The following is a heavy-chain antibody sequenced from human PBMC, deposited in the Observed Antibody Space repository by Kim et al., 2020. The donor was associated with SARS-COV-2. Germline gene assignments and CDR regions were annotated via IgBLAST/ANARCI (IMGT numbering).Heavy chain of an antibody. D-gene: IGHD2-2*01. CDR1: GYTFTSYY. CDR3: ARDMVVVVPAATDRYYYGMDV. J-gene: IGHJ6*02. CDR2: INPSGGST. V-gene: IGHV1-46*01. Sequence: ASVKVSCKASGYTFTSYYMHWVRQAPGQGLEWMGIINPSGGSTSYAQKFQGRVTMTRDTSTSTVYMELSSLRSEDTAVYYCARDMVVVVPAATDRYYYGMDVWGQGTTVPVSS.